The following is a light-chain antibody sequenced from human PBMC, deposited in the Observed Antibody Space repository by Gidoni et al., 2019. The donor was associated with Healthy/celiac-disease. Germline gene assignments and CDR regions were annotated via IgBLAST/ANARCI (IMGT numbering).Light chain of an antibody. CDR2: GAS. CDR3: QQYGSSPPFT. Sequence: VLTQSPGTLSLSPGERATLSCRASQSVSSSYLDWYQQKPGQAPRLLIYGASSRATGIPDRFSGSGSGTDFILTISRLEPEDFAVYYCQQYGSSPPFTFGPGTKVDIK. V-gene: IGKV3-20*01. J-gene: IGKJ3*01. CDR1: QSVSSSY.